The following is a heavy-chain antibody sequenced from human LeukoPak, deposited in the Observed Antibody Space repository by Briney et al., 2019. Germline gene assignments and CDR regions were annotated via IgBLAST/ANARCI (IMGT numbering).Heavy chain of an antibody. V-gene: IGHV3-66*01. CDR2: IYDGGST. CDR3: ARVVDTHFDY. Sequence: GGSLRLSCAASGFTVSSNSMSWVRQAPGKGLEWVSVIYDGGSTYHTDSVKGRFSISRDNFKNTVYLQMNSLRAEDTAVYYCARVVDTHFDYWGQGTLVTVSS. D-gene: IGHD5-18*01. CDR1: GFTVSSNS. J-gene: IGHJ4*02.